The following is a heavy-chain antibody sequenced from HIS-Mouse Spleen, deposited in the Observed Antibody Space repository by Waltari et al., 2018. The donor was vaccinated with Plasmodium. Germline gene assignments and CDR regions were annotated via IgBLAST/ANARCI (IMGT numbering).Heavy chain of an antibody. V-gene: IGHV1-2*02. CDR1: GYTFTGSY. CDR2: INPNSGGT. J-gene: IGHJ1*01. D-gene: IGHD6-13*01. Sequence: QVQLVQSGAEVKKPGASVKVSCKASGYTFTGSYMHRVRQAPGQGLEWMGWINPNSGGTNYAQKFQGRVTMTRDTSISTAYMELSRLRSDDTAVYYCARVLGYKAAAGTFVEYFQHWGQGTLVTVSS. CDR3: ARVLGYKAAAGTFVEYFQH.